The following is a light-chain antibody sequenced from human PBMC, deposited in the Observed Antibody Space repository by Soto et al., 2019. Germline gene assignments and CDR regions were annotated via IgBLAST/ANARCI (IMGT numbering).Light chain of an antibody. Sequence: EIVLTQSPATLSVSPGERATLSCRASQSVSRNLAWYQQKPGQAPRLLIYYASTMATGIPARFSGSGSGTAVTPTISSLQSEDFALYYCQQYNHWSSISFGGGTKVEVK. J-gene: IGKJ4*01. CDR2: YAS. CDR1: QSVSRN. V-gene: IGKV3-15*01. CDR3: QQYNHWSSIS.